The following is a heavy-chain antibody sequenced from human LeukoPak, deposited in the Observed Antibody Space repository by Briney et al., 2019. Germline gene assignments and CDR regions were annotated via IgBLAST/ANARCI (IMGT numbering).Heavy chain of an antibody. Sequence: ASVKVSCKASGYTFTSYGISWVRQAPGQGLEWMGWISAYNGNTNYAQKLQGRVTMTTDTSTSTAYMELSSLRSEDTAVYYCARLTCGGDCYYDAFDIWGQGTMVTVSS. CDR3: ARLTCGGDCYYDAFDI. J-gene: IGHJ3*02. CDR1: GYTFTSYG. CDR2: ISAYNGNT. D-gene: IGHD2-21*02. V-gene: IGHV1-18*01.